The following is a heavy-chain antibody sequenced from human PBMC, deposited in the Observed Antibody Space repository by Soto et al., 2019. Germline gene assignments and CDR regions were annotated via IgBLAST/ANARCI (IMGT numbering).Heavy chain of an antibody. CDR3: ARAERITIVGVVTPYYYYYMDV. Sequence: GGSLRLSCAASGFTFSSYSMNWVRQAPGKGLEWVSYISSSSSTIYYADSVKGRFTTSRDNAKNSLYLQMNSLRAEDTAVYYCARAERITIVGVVTPYYYYYMDVWGKGTTVTVSS. CDR1: GFTFSSYS. V-gene: IGHV3-48*01. D-gene: IGHD3-3*01. CDR2: ISSSSSTI. J-gene: IGHJ6*03.